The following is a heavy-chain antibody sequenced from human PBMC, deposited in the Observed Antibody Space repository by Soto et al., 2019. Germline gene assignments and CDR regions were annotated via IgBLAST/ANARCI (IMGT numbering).Heavy chain of an antibody. J-gene: IGHJ5*02. D-gene: IGHD2-2*01. CDR3: ARNIVGVPAATNWFDP. CDR1: GYTFTGYY. CDR2: INPNSGGT. V-gene: IGHV1-2*02. Sequence: ASVKVSCKASGYTFTGYYMHWVRQAPGQGLEWMGWINPNSGGTNYAQKFQGRVTMTRDTSISTAYMELSRLRSDDTAVYYCARNIVGVPAATNWFDPWGQGTLVTVSS.